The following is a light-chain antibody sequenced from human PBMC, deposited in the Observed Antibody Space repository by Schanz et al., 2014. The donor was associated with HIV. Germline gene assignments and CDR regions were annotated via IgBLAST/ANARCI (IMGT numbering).Light chain of an antibody. CDR2: EVN. J-gene: IGLJ3*02. V-gene: IGLV2-8*01. Sequence: QSALTQPPSASGSPGQSVAISCTGSGRAVGGSAPWYQQHPDKAPQLLIYEVNMRPSGVPDRFSGSKSGTSASLAISGLQSEDEADYYCAAWDDSLNGVVFGGGTKLTVL. CDR1: GRAVGGS. CDR3: AAWDDSLNGVV.